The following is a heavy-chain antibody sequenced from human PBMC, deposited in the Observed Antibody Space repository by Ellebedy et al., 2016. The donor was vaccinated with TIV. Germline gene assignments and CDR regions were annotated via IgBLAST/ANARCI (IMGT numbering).Heavy chain of an antibody. Sequence: GESLKISCAASGFTFNSYTMNWVRQAPGKGLEWVSSITSTSGTMYYAASVQGRFTSSRDNAKNSLYLQMNSLKAEDTAVYYCERDKNRQLVPFYQWGQGTLVTVSS. CDR2: ITSTSGTM. J-gene: IGHJ4*02. CDR1: GFTFNSYT. CDR3: ERDKNRQLVPFYQ. D-gene: IGHD6-6*01. V-gene: IGHV3-21*01.